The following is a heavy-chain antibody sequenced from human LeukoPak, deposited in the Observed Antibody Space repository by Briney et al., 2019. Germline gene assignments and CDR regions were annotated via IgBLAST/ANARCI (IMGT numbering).Heavy chain of an antibody. V-gene: IGHV4-34*01. Sequence: SETLSLTCAVYGGSFSGYYWSWIRQPPGKRLEWIGEINHSGSTNYNPSLKSRVTISVDTSKNQFSLKLSSVTAADTAVYYCARAHVLRYFDWLSPEGHWFDPWGQGTLVTVSS. D-gene: IGHD3-9*01. CDR1: GGSFSGYY. CDR3: ARAHVLRYFDWLSPEGHWFDP. CDR2: INHSGST. J-gene: IGHJ5*02.